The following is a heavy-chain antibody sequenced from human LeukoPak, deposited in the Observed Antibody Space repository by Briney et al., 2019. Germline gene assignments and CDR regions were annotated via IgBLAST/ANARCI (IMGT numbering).Heavy chain of an antibody. CDR2: IDPRSGGT. Sequence: VASVKVSCKASGYTFTDYYMHWVRQATGQGLEWMGWIDPRSGGTNFARKFQGRVTMTRDTSISTAYMELSRLTSDDTAVYYCTSSDYTSSDYWGQGTLVTVSS. V-gene: IGHV1-2*02. CDR3: TSSDYTSSDY. D-gene: IGHD2-2*02. J-gene: IGHJ4*02. CDR1: GYTFTDYY.